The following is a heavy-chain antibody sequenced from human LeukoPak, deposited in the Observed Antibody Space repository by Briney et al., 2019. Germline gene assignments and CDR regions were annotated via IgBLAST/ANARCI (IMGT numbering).Heavy chain of an antibody. D-gene: IGHD2-8*01. J-gene: IGHJ4*02. CDR3: TTDVLLTGLMVHPDH. CDR2: LKSKADGGTA. Sequence: PGGSLRLSCAASGFPFSDAWMSWVRQAPGKGLEWVGRLKSKADGGTADYTAPVNGRFTISRDDSKSTLYLQMNSLKTEDTAVYYCTTDVLLTGLMVHPDHWGQGTLVTVSS. V-gene: IGHV3-15*01. CDR1: GFPFSDAW.